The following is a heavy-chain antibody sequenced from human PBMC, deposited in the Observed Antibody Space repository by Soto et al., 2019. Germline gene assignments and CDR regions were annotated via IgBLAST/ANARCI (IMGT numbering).Heavy chain of an antibody. D-gene: IGHD4-17*01. J-gene: IGHJ6*02. CDR3: ARGLGTTWLYYYYYGMDV. CDR2: INHSGST. Sequence: SETLSLTCAVYGGSFSGYYWSWIRQPPGKXLEWIGEINHSGSTNYNPSLKSRVTISVDTSKNQFSLKLSSVTAADTAVYYCARGLGTTWLYYYYYGMDVWGQGTTVTVSS. CDR1: GGSFSGYY. V-gene: IGHV4-34*01.